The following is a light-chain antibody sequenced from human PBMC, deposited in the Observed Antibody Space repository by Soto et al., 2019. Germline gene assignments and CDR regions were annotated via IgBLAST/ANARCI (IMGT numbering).Light chain of an antibody. V-gene: IGLV1-47*01. CDR3: SVWDDSLSGPV. J-gene: IGLJ3*02. CDR2: RND. CDR1: SSNIGSNY. Sequence: QPVLTQPPSASGTPGQRVTISCSGSSSNIGSNYVYWYRQLPGTAPNVLIYRNDERPSGVPDRFSGSKSGSSASLAISGLRSEGEADYYCSVWDDSLSGPVFGRGTKLTVL.